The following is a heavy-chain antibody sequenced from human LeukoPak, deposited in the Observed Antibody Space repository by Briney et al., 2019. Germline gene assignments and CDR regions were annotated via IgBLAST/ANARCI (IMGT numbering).Heavy chain of an antibody. CDR1: GGTFSSYA. CDR2: IIPIFGTA. J-gene: IGHJ4*02. CDR3: ARVAYGHQNPHFDY. V-gene: IGHV1-69*06. D-gene: IGHD4-17*01. Sequence: SVKVSCKASGGTFSSYAISWVRQAPGQGLEWMGGIIPIFGTANYAQKFQGRVTITADKSTSTAYMELSSLRSGDTAVYYCARVAYGHQNPHFDYWGQGTLVTVSS.